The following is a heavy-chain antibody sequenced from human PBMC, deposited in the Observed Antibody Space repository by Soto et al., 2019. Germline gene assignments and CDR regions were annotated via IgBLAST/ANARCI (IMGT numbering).Heavy chain of an antibody. J-gene: IGHJ3*02. CDR1: GYTLTELS. CDR2: FDPEDGET. CDR3: ATAFYDSSGQGAFGI. V-gene: IGHV1-24*01. Sequence: VASVKVSCKVSGYTLTELSMHWVRQAPGKGLEWMGGFDPEDGETIYAQKFQGRVTMTEDTSTDTAYMELSSLRSEDTAVYYCATAFYDSSGQGAFGIWGQGTMVTVSS. D-gene: IGHD3-22*01.